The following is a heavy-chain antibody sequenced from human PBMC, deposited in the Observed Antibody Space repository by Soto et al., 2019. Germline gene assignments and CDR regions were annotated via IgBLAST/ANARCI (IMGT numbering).Heavy chain of an antibody. J-gene: IGHJ4*02. CDR2: ISYDGTNK. CDR1: GFTFRNFG. Sequence: QVQLVESGGGVVQPGRSLRLSCAASGFTFRNFGMHWVRQAPGKGLEWVAVISYDGTNKYYADSVKGRFTISRDNSKNTLYLQINSLRAEDTAVYYGAKAVPPFVVVTASDYWGQGTLVTVSS. V-gene: IGHV3-30*18. D-gene: IGHD2-21*02. CDR3: AKAVPPFVVVTASDY.